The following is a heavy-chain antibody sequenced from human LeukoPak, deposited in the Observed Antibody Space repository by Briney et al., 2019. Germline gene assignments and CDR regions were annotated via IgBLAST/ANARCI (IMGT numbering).Heavy chain of an antibody. Sequence: PSETLSLTCTVSSGSISSYYWNWIRQPPGKGLEWIGYIYYSGGTNYNPSLKSRVTISVDTSKNQFSLKLSSVTAADTAVYYCARSHSIWTSFDYWGQGTLVTVSP. CDR3: ARSHSIWTSFDY. J-gene: IGHJ4*02. CDR2: IYYSGGT. V-gene: IGHV4-59*01. D-gene: IGHD3/OR15-3a*01. CDR1: SGSISSYY.